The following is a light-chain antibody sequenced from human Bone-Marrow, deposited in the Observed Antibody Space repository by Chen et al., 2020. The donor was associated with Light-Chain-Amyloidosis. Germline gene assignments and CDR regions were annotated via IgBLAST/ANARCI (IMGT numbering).Light chain of an antibody. Sequence: QSVLTQPPSASGTPGQRVTISCSGSSSNIGGNAVHWYQQLPGTAPKLLIYSNNQRPSGVPDRVSGSKSGTSASLGISGLQSEDEADYYCAAWDDSLNGRVVFGGGTKLTVL. CDR1: SSNIGGNA. J-gene: IGLJ2*01. V-gene: IGLV1-44*01. CDR3: AAWDDSLNGRVV. CDR2: SNN.